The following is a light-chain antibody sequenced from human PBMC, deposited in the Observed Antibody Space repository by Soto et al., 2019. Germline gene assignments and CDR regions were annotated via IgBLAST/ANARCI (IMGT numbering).Light chain of an antibody. CDR2: AAS. V-gene: IGKV1-27*01. CDR3: QKYNSAPRGFT. Sequence: DIQMTQSPSSLSASVGDRVTITCRASQGISNYLAWYQQKPGKVPKLLIYAASTLQSGVPSRFSGSGSGTDFTLTISSLQPEDVATYYCQKYNSAPRGFTFGPGTKGDIK. J-gene: IGKJ3*01. CDR1: QGISNY.